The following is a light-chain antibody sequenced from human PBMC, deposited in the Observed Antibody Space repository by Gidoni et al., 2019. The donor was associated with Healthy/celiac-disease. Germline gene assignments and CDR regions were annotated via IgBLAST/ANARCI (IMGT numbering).Light chain of an antibody. CDR3: QAWDSSTVV. V-gene: IGLV3-1*01. J-gene: IGLJ2*01. Sequence: SSELTQPPSVSVSPGQTASITCSGDKLGDKYACWYQQKPGQSPVLVIYQDSKRPSGIPERFSGSNSGNTATRTISGTQAMDEADYYCQAWDSSTVVFGGGTKLTVL. CDR2: QDS. CDR1: KLGDKY.